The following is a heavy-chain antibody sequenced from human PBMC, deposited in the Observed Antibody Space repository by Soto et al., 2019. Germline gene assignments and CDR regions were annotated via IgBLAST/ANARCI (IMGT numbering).Heavy chain of an antibody. CDR2: IKQDGSEK. J-gene: IGHJ6*03. Sequence: EVQLVESGGGWVRPGGSLRLSWAPSGSTFGSYWLPWFRRAPGKGLEWVANIKQDGSEKDYVDSVKGRFTISRDNAKNSLYLQTNSLRAEDTAVYYCARVQSGYFYFMDVWGKGTTVTVSS. V-gene: IGHV3-7*01. CDR3: ARVQSGYFYFMDV. D-gene: IGHD3-10*01. CDR1: GSTFGSYW.